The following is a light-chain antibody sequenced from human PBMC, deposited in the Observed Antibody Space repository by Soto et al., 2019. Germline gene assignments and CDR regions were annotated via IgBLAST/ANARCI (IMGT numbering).Light chain of an antibody. Sequence: DIQMTQSPSSLSASVGDRVTITCRASEDISKYLAWYQQKPGKVPKLLIYGASTLHSVVPSRFSGSGSGTDCTLTISSLQTADVATYYCQNYNRAPLTFGQGTKVES. CDR3: QNYNRAPLT. CDR1: EDISKY. CDR2: GAS. V-gene: IGKV1-27*01. J-gene: IGKJ1*01.